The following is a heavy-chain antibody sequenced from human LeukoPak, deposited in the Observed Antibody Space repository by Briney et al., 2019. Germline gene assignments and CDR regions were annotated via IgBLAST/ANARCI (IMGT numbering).Heavy chain of an antibody. D-gene: IGHD5-12*01. V-gene: IGHV4-59*01. CDR1: GGSISSYY. Sequence: PSETLSLTCTVSGGSISSYYWSWIRQPPGKGLEWIGYIYYSGSTNYNPSLKSRVTISVDTSKNQFSLKLSSVTAADTAMYYCASTAGYSGYDYWGQGTLVTVSS. J-gene: IGHJ4*02. CDR2: IYYSGST. CDR3: ASTAGYSGYDY.